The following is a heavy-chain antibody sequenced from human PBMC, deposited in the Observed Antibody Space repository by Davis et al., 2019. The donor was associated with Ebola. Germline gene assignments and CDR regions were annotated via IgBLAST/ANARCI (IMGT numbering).Heavy chain of an antibody. CDR1: GFTFSDYY. CDR2: ISGSGGST. Sequence: GGSLRLSCAASGFTFSDYYMSWIRQAPGKGLEWVSAISGSGGSTYYADSVKGRFTISRDNAKNSLYLQMNSLRDEDTAVYYCARDRQWLDYGMDVWGQGTTVTVSS. J-gene: IGHJ6*02. CDR3: ARDRQWLDYGMDV. D-gene: IGHD6-19*01. V-gene: IGHV3-11*04.